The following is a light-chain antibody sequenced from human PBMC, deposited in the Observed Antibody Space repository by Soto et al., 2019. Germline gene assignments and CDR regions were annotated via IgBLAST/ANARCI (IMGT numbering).Light chain of an antibody. CDR1: QSVSSDS. CDR3: QQYGSAPRT. J-gene: IGKJ1*01. V-gene: IGKV3-20*01. Sequence: EIVLTQSPGTLSLSPGERAILSCRASQSVSSDSLAWYRQKPGQAPRLLVYDASSRATGIPDRFSGSGSGTDFTITSSRLEPEDFGVYSCQQYGSAPRTFGQGTKVEIK. CDR2: DAS.